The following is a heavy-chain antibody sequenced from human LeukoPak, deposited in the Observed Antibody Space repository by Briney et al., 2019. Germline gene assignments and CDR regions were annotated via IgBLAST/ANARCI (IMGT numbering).Heavy chain of an antibody. Sequence: GGSLRLSCAASGFTFSNHVLIWVRQAPGRGLEWVSAITGSGGTTSYADSVKGRFTISRDNSRNTLYLQMNSLRAEDAAVYYCAKDREVSAARVYDYWGQGTLVTVSS. J-gene: IGHJ4*02. D-gene: IGHD2-2*01. CDR1: GFTFSNHV. V-gene: IGHV3-23*01. CDR3: AKDREVSAARVYDY. CDR2: ITGSGGTT.